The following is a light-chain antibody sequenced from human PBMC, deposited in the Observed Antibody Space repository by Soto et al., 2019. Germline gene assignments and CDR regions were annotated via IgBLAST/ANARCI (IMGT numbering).Light chain of an antibody. V-gene: IGKV3-11*01. CDR1: QSVSSY. CDR3: HSGA. J-gene: IGKJ5*01. Sequence: ETVMTQSPATLSLSPGERATLSCRASQSVSSYLAWYQQKPGQAPRLLIYDASNRATGIPARFSGSGSGTEFTLTISRLQPDDFATYFCHSGAFGQGTRLEIK. CDR2: DAS.